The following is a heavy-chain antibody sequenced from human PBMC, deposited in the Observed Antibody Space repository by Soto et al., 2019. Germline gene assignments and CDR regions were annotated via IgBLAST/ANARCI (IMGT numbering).Heavy chain of an antibody. Sequence: SVKVSCKASGGTFSSYAIRWVRQARGQGLEWMGGIIPIFGTANYAQKFQGRVTITADESTSTAYMELSSLRSEDTAVYYCARYYCSSTSCYKDWFDPWGQGTLVTVSS. J-gene: IGHJ5*02. CDR3: ARYYCSSTSCYKDWFDP. D-gene: IGHD2-2*02. CDR1: GGTFSSYA. V-gene: IGHV1-69*13. CDR2: IIPIFGTA.